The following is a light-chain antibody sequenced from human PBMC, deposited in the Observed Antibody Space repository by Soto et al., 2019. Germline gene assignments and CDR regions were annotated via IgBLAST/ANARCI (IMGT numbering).Light chain of an antibody. V-gene: IGKV3-20*01. CDR3: QQYFKSPWT. J-gene: IGKJ1*01. CDR1: QTVSGNY. CDR2: GAS. Sequence: ILFTQSPGTLSLSPGDRATLSCAASQTVSGNYLAWYQQKPGQVPRLLIYGASSRAIGIPDRFSGSGSGTDFALTISRLEPEDFAVYYCQQYFKSPWTFGQGTKV.